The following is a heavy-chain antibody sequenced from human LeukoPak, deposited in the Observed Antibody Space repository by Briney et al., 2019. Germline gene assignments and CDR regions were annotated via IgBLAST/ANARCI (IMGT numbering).Heavy chain of an antibody. J-gene: IGHJ6*03. CDR2: IYTSGST. D-gene: IGHD3-10*01. Sequence: SETLSLTCTVSGGSISSYYWSWIRQPAGKGLEWIGRIYTSGSTNYNPSLKSRVTMSVDTSKNQFSLKLSSVTAADTAVYYCARWNITMVRGVTYYYYYYYMDVWGKGTTVTISS. CDR3: ARWNITMVRGVTYYYYYYYMDV. V-gene: IGHV4-4*07. CDR1: GGSISSYY.